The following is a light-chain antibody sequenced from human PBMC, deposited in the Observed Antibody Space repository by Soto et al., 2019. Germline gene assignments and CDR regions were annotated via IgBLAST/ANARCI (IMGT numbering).Light chain of an antibody. Sequence: QSVLTQPASVSGSPGQSITISCTGTSSYVGSYNLVSWYQQHPGKAPKLMIYEGSKRPSGVSNRFSGSKSGNTASLTISGLQAEDEADYYCCSYAGSTPYVFGTGTKVTV. CDR1: SSYVGSYNL. J-gene: IGLJ1*01. V-gene: IGLV2-23*01. CDR2: EGS. CDR3: CSYAGSTPYV.